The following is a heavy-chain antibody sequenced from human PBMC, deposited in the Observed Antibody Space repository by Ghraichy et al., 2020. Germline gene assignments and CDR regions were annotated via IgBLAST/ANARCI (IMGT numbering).Heavy chain of an antibody. CDR3: ARDGSQGYYYGMDV. Sequence: GESLRLSCAASGFSVSVNYMAWVRQAPGKGLEWVSGISWNGGSTGYADSVKGRFTISRDSAKNTLSLQMNSLTAEDTALYFCARDGSQGYYYGMDVWGQGTTVIVSS. D-gene: IGHD3-10*01. CDR2: ISWNGGST. V-gene: IGHV3-20*04. J-gene: IGHJ6*02. CDR1: GFSVSVNY.